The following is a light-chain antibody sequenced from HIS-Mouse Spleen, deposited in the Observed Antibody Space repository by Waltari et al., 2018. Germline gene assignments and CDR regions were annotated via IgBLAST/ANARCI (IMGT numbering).Light chain of an antibody. J-gene: IGLJ2*01. Sequence: SYVLTQPPSVSVAPGKTARITCGGNNIGSKSVHWYQQQPGQAPVLVVYDDSDRPSVIPGRFSGSNSGNTATLTISRVEAGDEADYYCQVWDSSSDHVVFGGGTKLTVL. V-gene: IGLV3-21*03. CDR3: QVWDSSSDHVV. CDR1: NIGSKS. CDR2: DDS.